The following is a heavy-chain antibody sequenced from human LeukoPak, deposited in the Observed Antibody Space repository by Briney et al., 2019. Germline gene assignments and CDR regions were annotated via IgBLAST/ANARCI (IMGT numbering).Heavy chain of an antibody. V-gene: IGHV3-21*01. CDR1: GFTFSSYS. CDR3: ARVDQDWFDP. Sequence: GGSLRLSCSASGFTFSSYSMNWVGQAPGKGLEWVSSISSSSSYIYYADSVKGRFTISRGNAKNSLYLQMNSLRAEDTAVYYCARVDQDWFDPWGQGTLVTVSS. J-gene: IGHJ5*02. CDR2: ISSSSSYI.